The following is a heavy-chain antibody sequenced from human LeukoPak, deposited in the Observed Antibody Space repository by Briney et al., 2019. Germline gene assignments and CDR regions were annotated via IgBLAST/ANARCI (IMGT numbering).Heavy chain of an antibody. CDR3: ARDRTNTYGDAFDI. D-gene: IGHD5-18*01. CDR1: GDSISTYY. Sequence: KTSETLSLTCTVSGDSISTYYWSWIRQPPGKGLEWIGYVYYSGSTNYNPSLKSRVTISVDTSKNQFSLKLRSVTAADTAVYYCARDRTNTYGDAFDIWGQGTMVTVSS. V-gene: IGHV4-59*01. J-gene: IGHJ3*02. CDR2: VYYSGST.